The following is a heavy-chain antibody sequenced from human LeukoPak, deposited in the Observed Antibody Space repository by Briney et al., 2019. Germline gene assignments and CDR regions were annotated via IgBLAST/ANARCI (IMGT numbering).Heavy chain of an antibody. J-gene: IGHJ3*02. CDR2: IKEDGSEK. CDR1: GFTFSSYW. Sequence: PGGSLRLSCAASGFTFSSYWMTWVRQAPGKGLEWVANIKEDGSEKYYVDSVKGRFTISRDNAKNSLYLQMNSLRAEDTAVYYCAILSVGSNAFDIWGQGTMVTVSS. V-gene: IGHV3-7*01. D-gene: IGHD1-26*01. CDR3: AILSVGSNAFDI.